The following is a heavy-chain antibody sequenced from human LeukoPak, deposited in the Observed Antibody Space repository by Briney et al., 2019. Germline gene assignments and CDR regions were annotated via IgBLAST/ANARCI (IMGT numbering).Heavy chain of an antibody. CDR1: GYTFTSYG. D-gene: IGHD3-10*01. Sequence: ASVKVSCKASGYTFTSYGISWVRQAPGQGLEWMGWISAYNGNTNYAQKLQGRVTMTTDTSTSTAYMELSSLRSEDTAVYYCTMVRGVTSWRLDYWGQGTLVTVSS. V-gene: IGHV1-18*01. CDR2: ISAYNGNT. CDR3: TMVRGVTSWRLDY. J-gene: IGHJ4*02.